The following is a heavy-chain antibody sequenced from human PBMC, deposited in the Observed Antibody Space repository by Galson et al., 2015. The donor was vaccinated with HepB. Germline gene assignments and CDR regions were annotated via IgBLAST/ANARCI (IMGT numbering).Heavy chain of an antibody. CDR2: IIPIFGTA. J-gene: IGHJ3*02. Sequence: SVKVSCKASGGTFSSYAISWVRQAPGQGLEWMGGIIPIFGTANCAQKFQGRVTITADESTSTAYMELSSLRSEDTAVYYCASPTVGATEYAFDIWGQGTMVTVSS. D-gene: IGHD1-26*01. V-gene: IGHV1-69*13. CDR3: ASPTVGATEYAFDI. CDR1: GGTFSSYA.